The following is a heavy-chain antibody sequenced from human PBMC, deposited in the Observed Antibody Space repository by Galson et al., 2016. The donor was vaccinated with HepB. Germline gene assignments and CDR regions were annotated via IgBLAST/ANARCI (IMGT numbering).Heavy chain of an antibody. CDR2: IYPSDSDA. CDR1: GYSFTTYW. D-gene: IGHD6-25*01. Sequence: QSGAEVKKPGESLKISCKGSGYSFTTYWIGWVRQMPGKGLEWMGIIYPSDSDARYSPSFQGQVTISVDKSISTAYLQWSSLKASDTAMYYCSRHWGPYSSAAGVLWGEARMVTVSS. V-gene: IGHV5-51*01. J-gene: IGHJ3*01. CDR3: SRHWGPYSSAAGVL.